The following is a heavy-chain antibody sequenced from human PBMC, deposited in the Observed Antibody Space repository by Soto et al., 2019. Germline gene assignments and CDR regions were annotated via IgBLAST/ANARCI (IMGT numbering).Heavy chain of an antibody. Sequence: EVQLLESGGGLVQPGGPLRLPCQPSGSPLRSNAMSGVRKPPGRGRGWVSAISGSGGSTYYADSVKGRFTISRDNSKNTLYLQMNSLRAEDTAVYYCAKAAIAAAGNNWFDPWGQGTLVTVSS. D-gene: IGHD6-13*01. V-gene: IGHV3-23*01. CDR3: AKAAIAAAGNNWFDP. CDR1: GSPLRSNA. J-gene: IGHJ5*02. CDR2: ISGSGGST.